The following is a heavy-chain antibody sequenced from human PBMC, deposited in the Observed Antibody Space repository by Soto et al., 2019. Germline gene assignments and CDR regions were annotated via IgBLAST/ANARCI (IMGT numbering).Heavy chain of an antibody. D-gene: IGHD1-1*01. Sequence: ASVKVSCKASGYTFTGYYMHWVRQAPGQGLEWMGWINPNSGGTNYAQKFQGWVTMTRDTSISTAYMELSRLRSDDTAVYYCARVKASLNYNWKGLDAFDIRGQGTMVTVSS. CDR2: INPNSGGT. CDR1: GYTFTGYY. V-gene: IGHV1-2*04. J-gene: IGHJ3*02. CDR3: ARVKASLNYNWKGLDAFDI.